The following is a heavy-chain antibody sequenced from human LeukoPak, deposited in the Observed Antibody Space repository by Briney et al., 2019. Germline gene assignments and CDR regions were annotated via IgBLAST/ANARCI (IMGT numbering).Heavy chain of an antibody. Sequence: SETLPLTCTISGDSISSSSYYWGWIRQPPGKGLEWIGDIYYRGSTYYNPSLKSRVSISIDTSNNQFSLTLNSVTAADTALYFCARRRYYDSTGYLDWGQGTLVTVSS. CDR1: GDSISSSSYY. CDR2: IYYRGST. V-gene: IGHV4-39*01. CDR3: ARRRYYDSTGYLD. D-gene: IGHD3-22*01. J-gene: IGHJ1*01.